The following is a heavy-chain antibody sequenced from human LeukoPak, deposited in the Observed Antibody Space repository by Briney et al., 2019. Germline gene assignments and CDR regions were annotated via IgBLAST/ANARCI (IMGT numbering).Heavy chain of an antibody. CDR2: IYYSAST. J-gene: IGHJ6*02. CDR3: ARGDCGGDCWAYYYYGMDV. Sequence: SQTLSLTCTVSGGSISSGGYYWSWIRQHPGTGLEWIGYIYYSASTYYNTSLKSRVTISVDTSKNQFSLKLSSVTAADTAVYYCARGDCGGDCWAYYYYGMDVWGQGTTVTVSS. D-gene: IGHD2-21*02. CDR1: GGSISSGGYY. V-gene: IGHV4-31*03.